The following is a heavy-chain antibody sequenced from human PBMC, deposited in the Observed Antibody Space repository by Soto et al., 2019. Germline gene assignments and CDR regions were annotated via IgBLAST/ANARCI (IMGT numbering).Heavy chain of an antibody. D-gene: IGHD6-13*01. V-gene: IGHV1-2*04. Sequence: ASVKVSCKASGYTFTGYYMHWVRQAPGQGLEWMGWINPNSGGTNYAQKFQGWVTMTRDTSISTAYMELSRLRSDDTAVYYCARDYGSSWYYFDYWGKGTLVTVSS. J-gene: IGHJ4*02. CDR1: GYTFTGYY. CDR2: INPNSGGT. CDR3: ARDYGSSWYYFDY.